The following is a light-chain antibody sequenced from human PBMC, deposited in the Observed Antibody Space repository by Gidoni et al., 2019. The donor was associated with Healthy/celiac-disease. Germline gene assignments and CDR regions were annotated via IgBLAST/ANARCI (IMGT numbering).Light chain of an antibody. CDR1: QDISNY. J-gene: IGKJ3*01. CDR2: DAS. CDR3: QQYDNLPRVT. V-gene: IGKV1-33*01. Sequence: IQMTQSSSSLSASVGDRVTITCQASQDISNYLNWYQQKPGKAPKLLIYDASNLETGVPSRFSGSGSGTDFTFTISSMQPEDIATYYCQQYDNLPRVTFGPGTKVEIK.